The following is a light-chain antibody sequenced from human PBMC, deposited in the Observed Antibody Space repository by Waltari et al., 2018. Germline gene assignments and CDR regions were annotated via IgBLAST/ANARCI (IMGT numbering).Light chain of an antibody. J-gene: IGLJ3*02. V-gene: IGLV3-21*02. CDR3: QSYDSSLRV. CDR2: DET. CDR1: QFGTRG. Sequence: SYVLTQAPSVSVAPGQTAKITCGGSQFGTRGVYWYQQKPGQAPVLVIYDETDRPSGIPDRFSGSKSGTSVSLAITGLQAEDEAYYYCQSYDSSLRVFGGGTKLTVL.